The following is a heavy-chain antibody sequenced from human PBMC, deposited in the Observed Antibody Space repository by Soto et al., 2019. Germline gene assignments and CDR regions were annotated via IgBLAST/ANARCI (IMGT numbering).Heavy chain of an antibody. J-gene: IGHJ4*02. Sequence: SETLSLTCAVYGGSFSGYYWTWIRQPPGTGLEWIGEINHSGSTNYNPSLKSRVSISVDTSQNQFSMKLSSVTAADTAVYYCARHSSSWPIFDYWGQGTLVTVSS. CDR2: INHSGST. D-gene: IGHD6-13*01. V-gene: IGHV4-34*01. CDR1: GGSFSGYY. CDR3: ARHSSSWPIFDY.